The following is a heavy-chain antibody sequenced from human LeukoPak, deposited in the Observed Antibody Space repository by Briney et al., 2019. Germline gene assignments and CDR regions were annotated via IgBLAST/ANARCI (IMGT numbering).Heavy chain of an antibody. CDR1: GYTFTSYG. CDR2: ISAYNGNT. D-gene: IGHD3-22*01. Sequence: GASVKVSCKASGYTFTSYGISWVRQAPGQGLEWMGWISAYNGNTNYAQKLQGRVTITTDTSTSTAYMELRSLRSDDTAVYYCARAKGMVFTMRVVVMDWFDPWGQGTLVTVSP. J-gene: IGHJ5*02. V-gene: IGHV1-18*01. CDR3: ARAKGMVFTMRVVVMDWFDP.